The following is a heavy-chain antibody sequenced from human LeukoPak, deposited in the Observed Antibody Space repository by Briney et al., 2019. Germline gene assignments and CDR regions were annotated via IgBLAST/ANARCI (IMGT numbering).Heavy chain of an antibody. D-gene: IGHD3-3*01. CDR2: FYYSGST. V-gene: IGHV4-30-4*08. Sequence: SETLSLTCTVSGGSISSSSYYWGWIRQPPGKGLEWIGYFYYSGSTYYNPSLKSRVTISVDTSKNQFSLKLTSVTAADTAVYYCARAFYDFWSGSIDGYFDPWGQGTLVTVSS. CDR3: ARAFYDFWSGSIDGYFDP. J-gene: IGHJ5*02. CDR1: GGSISSSSYY.